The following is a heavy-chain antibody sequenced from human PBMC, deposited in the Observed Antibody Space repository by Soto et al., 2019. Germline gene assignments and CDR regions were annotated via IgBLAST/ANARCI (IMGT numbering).Heavy chain of an antibody. V-gene: IGHV2-70*01. D-gene: IGHD6-6*01. CDR3: ARIRIAARPRRYYYYYYGMDV. Sequence: GSGPTLVNPTQTLTLTCTFSGFSLSTSGMCVSWIRQPPGKALEWLALIDWDDDKYYSTSLKTRLTISKDTSKNQVVLTMTNMDPVDTATYYCARIRIAARPRRYYYYYYGMDVWGQGTTVTVSS. J-gene: IGHJ6*02. CDR2: IDWDDDK. CDR1: GFSLSTSGMC.